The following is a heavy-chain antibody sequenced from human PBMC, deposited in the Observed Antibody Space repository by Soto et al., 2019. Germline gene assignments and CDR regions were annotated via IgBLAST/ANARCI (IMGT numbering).Heavy chain of an antibody. CDR1: GFTFSNAW. V-gene: IGHV3-15*01. J-gene: IGHJ4*02. Sequence: GGSLRLSCAASGFTFSNAWMSWVRQAPGKGLEWVGRIKSKTDGGTTDYAAPVKGRFTISRDDSKNTLYLQMNSLKTEDTAVYYCTTDVLRLLAFGGVIAHFDYWGQGTLVTVSS. CDR3: TTDVLRLLAFGGVIAHFDY. D-gene: IGHD3-16*02. CDR2: IKSKTDGGTT.